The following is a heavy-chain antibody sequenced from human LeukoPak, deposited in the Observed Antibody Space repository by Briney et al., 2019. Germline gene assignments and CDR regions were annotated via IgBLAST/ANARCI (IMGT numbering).Heavy chain of an antibody. CDR2: INPSGGST. J-gene: IGHJ4*02. V-gene: IGHV1-46*01. CDR1: GYTFTNYY. D-gene: IGHD3-22*01. CDR3: ARVSGYYYYFDY. Sequence: ASVKVSCKASGYTFTNYYMHWVRQAPGQGLEWMGIINPSGGSTSYAQKFQGRVTMTRDTSTNTVHMELSSLRSEDTAVYYCARVSGYYYYFDYWGQGTLVTVSS.